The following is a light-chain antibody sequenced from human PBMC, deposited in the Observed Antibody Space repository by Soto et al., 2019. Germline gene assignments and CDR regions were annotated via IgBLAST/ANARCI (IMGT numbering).Light chain of an antibody. V-gene: IGKV3-20*01. Sequence: EIVLTQSPGTLSLSPGERANLSCRSSQSVTSNYLAWYQQKPGQAPRLLIYGASSRVTGIPDRFSGSGSGTDFTVTISRLEPDDFAVYYCQQYGRSPGLFTFGPGTKGHIK. CDR1: QSVTSNY. J-gene: IGKJ3*01. CDR3: QQYGRSPGLFT. CDR2: GAS.